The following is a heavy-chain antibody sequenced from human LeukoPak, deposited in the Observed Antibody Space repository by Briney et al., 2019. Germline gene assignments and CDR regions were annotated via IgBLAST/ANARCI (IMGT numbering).Heavy chain of an antibody. J-gene: IGHJ6*03. Sequence: GGSLRLSCAASGFTFTTYDMHWVRQATGKGLEWVSAIGTTGDTYYPGSVKGRFTISRENAKNSLYLQMNSLKAGDTAVYYCARDRGGGHMDVWGKGTTVTISS. D-gene: IGHD2-15*01. CDR1: GFTFTTYD. CDR2: IGTTGDT. V-gene: IGHV3-13*01. CDR3: ARDRGGGHMDV.